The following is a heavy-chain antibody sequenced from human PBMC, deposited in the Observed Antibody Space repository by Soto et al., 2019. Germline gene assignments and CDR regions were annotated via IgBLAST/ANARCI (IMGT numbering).Heavy chain of an antibody. CDR2: INPSGGST. D-gene: IGHD4-17*01. CDR3: ARDPADPDYGDYVINHYYGMAV. J-gene: IGHJ6*02. CDR1: GYTFTSYY. Sequence: ASVKVSCKASGYTFTSYYMHWVRQAPGQGLEWMGIINPSGGSTSYAQKFQGRVTMTRDTSTSTVYMELSSLRSEDTAVYYCARDPADPDYGDYVINHYYGMAVWGQGTTVTVSS. V-gene: IGHV1-46*01.